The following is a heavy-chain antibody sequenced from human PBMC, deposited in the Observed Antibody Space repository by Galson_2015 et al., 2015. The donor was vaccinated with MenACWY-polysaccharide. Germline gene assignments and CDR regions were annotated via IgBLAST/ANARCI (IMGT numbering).Heavy chain of an antibody. Sequence: SLRLSCAASDFTFSAHGMHWVRQAPGKGLEWVAAIWYDGGKRYYADAVEGRFAVSRDNSQSTLYLQMDSLGVEDTAMYYCARDDHYNDYLGYYFDYWGQGTLVTVSS. D-gene: IGHD4-11*01. CDR2: IWYDGGKR. CDR1: DFTFSAHG. CDR3: ARDDHYNDYLGYYFDY. V-gene: IGHV3-33*01. J-gene: IGHJ4*01.